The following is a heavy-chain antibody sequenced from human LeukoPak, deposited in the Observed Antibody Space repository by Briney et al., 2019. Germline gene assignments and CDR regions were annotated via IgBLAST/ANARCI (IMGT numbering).Heavy chain of an antibody. D-gene: IGHD3-10*01. CDR1: GFTFSSYA. V-gene: IGHV3-23*01. CDR3: ARSLRVRGVPDYMDV. CDR2: IRGSGDRT. J-gene: IGHJ6*03. Sequence: GGSLRLSCAASGFTFSSYAMSWVRQAPGKGLEWVSAIRGSGDRTHYADSVKGRFTISRDNSKNTLYLQMNSLRAEDTAVYYCARSLRVRGVPDYMDVWGKGTTVTISS.